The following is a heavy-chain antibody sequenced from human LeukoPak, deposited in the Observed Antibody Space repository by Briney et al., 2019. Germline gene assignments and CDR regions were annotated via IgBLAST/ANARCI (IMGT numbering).Heavy chain of an antibody. CDR3: ARDLEYDILSGWTDY. Sequence: PGGSLRLSCAASGFTFSSYWMSWVRQAPGKGLEWVANIKQDGSEKYYVDSVKGRFTISRDNAKNSLYLQMNSLRAEDTAVYYCARDLEYDILSGWTDYWGQGTLVTVSS. J-gene: IGHJ4*02. CDR1: GFTFSSYW. CDR2: IKQDGSEK. D-gene: IGHD3-9*01. V-gene: IGHV3-7*01.